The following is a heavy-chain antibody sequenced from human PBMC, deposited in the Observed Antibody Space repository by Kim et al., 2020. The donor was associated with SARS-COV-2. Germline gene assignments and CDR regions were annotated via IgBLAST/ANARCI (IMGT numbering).Heavy chain of an antibody. Sequence: SETLSLTCAVSGGSISSSSCWSGVSQHPAKRGVGRGGSFYYGGTNYNNPSKNSRITLSVETYKHQFSMKLTSMTAATAAVYCCGGSIGGGVGVADCDYF. CDR1: GGSISSSSCW. J-gene: IGHJ4*01. CDR3: GGSIGGGVGVADCDYF. V-gene: IGHV4-39*01. D-gene: IGHD2-21*02. CDR2: FYYGGTN.